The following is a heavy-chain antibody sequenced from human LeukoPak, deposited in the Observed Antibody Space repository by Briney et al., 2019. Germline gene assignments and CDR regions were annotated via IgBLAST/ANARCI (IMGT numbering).Heavy chain of an antibody. D-gene: IGHD2-15*01. CDR2: MNPHSGDA. V-gene: IGHV1-8*01. CDR3: ARVCSGGSCLDY. Sequence: GASVKVSCKASGYRFTSCYINWVRQATGHGPEWMGWMNPHSGDADYAQKFQGRVTMTRSTSIDTAYMVLNSLTAEDTAVYYCARVCSGGSCLDYWGQGTLVTVSS. CDR1: GYRFTSCY. J-gene: IGHJ4*02.